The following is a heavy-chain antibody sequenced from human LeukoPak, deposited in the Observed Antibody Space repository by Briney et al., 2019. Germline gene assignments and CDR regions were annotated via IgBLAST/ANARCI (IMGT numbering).Heavy chain of an antibody. Sequence: SETLSLTCTVSGGSISSYYWSWIRQPPGKGLEWIGYIYYSGSTNYNPSLKSRVTISVDTSKNQFSLKLSSVTAADTAVYYCARGASCSYGTFDYWGQGTLVTVSS. D-gene: IGHD5-18*01. J-gene: IGHJ4*02. CDR3: ARGASCSYGTFDY. V-gene: IGHV4-59*08. CDR2: IYYSGST. CDR1: GGSISSYY.